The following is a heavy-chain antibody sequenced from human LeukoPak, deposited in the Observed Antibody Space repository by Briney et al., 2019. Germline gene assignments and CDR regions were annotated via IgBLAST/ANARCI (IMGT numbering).Heavy chain of an antibody. J-gene: IGHJ4*02. CDR2: ISVSGNT. V-gene: IGHV3-23*01. CDR1: GFTLSSYA. Sequence: GGSLRLSCAASGFTLSSYAMSGVRQGPGKGLEWVSAISVSGNTYHADSVKGRFTISRDSSKNPLYLQMNSLRAGDAAVYYCAKAPVTTCSGAYCYPFDYWSQGTLVTVSS. D-gene: IGHD2-15*01. CDR3: AKAPVTTCSGAYCYPFDY.